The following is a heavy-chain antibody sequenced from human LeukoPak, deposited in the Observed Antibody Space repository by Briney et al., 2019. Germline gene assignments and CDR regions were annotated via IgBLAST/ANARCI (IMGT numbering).Heavy chain of an antibody. Sequence: ASVKVSCKASGYTFTDYFMHRVRQAPGQGLEWMGWINPNSGGTNFAQKFQGRVTMTRDTSISTAYMELSSLTSDDTAVYYCARGRFSGYGADWGQGTLVTVSS. CDR1: GYTFTDYF. CDR3: ARGRFSGYGAD. J-gene: IGHJ4*02. D-gene: IGHD5-12*01. CDR2: INPNSGGT. V-gene: IGHV1-2*02.